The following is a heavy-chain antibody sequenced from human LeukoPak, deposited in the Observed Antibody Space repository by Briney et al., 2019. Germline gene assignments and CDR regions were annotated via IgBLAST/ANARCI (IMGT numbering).Heavy chain of an antibody. Sequence: GGSLRLSCAASGFTFSRYSIHWVRQAPGKGLEWVAVMSYDGSVKFADSVKGRFTGSRDSSKNTLYLQMNSLRAEDTAVYYCARDLMAAPSTAYYFDYWGQGTLVTVSS. CDR2: MSYDGSVK. CDR3: ARDLMAAPSTAYYFDY. V-gene: IGHV3-30-3*01. D-gene: IGHD6-13*01. CDR1: GFTFSRYS. J-gene: IGHJ4*02.